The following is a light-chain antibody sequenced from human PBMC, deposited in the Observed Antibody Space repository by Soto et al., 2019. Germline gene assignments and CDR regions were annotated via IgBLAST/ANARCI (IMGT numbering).Light chain of an antibody. CDR1: QTISRY. Sequence: DIQMTQSPSSLSASVGDTVTITCRASQTISRYLSWYQQELGKAPKLLIYAASRLQTGVPPRFTGSGSGTDFTLTISGLQPEDFATYYCQQSYSRVTFGQGTKVDI. CDR3: QQSYSRVT. V-gene: IGKV1-39*01. J-gene: IGKJ1*01. CDR2: AAS.